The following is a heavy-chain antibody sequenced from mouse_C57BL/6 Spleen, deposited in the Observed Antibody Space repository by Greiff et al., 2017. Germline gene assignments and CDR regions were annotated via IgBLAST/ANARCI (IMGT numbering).Heavy chain of an antibody. CDR1: GYTFTSYW. D-gene: IGHD1-1*01. J-gene: IGHJ2*01. Sequence: QVQLQQPGAELVRPGSSVKLSCKASGYTFTSYWMHWVKQRPIQGLEWIGNIDPSDSETHYNQKFKDKATLTVDKSSSTAYMQLSSLTSEDSAVYYCARAITTVVGYWGKGTTLTVST. CDR2: IDPSDSET. CDR3: ARAITTVVGY. V-gene: IGHV1-52*01.